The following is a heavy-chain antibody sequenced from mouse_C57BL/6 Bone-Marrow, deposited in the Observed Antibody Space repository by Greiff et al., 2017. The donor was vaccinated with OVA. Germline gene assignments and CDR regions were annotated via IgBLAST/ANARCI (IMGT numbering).Heavy chain of an antibody. CDR1: GFSLSTFGMG. V-gene: IGHV8-8*01. Sequence: QVTLKVCGPGILQPSQTLSLTCSFSGFSLSTFGMGVGWIRQPSGKGLEWLAHIWWDDDKYYNPALKSRLTISKDTSKNQVFLKIANVDTADTATDYCARIYYGNYEGAMDYWGQGTSVTVSS. CDR3: ARIYYGNYEGAMDY. J-gene: IGHJ4*01. D-gene: IGHD2-1*01. CDR2: IWWDDDK.